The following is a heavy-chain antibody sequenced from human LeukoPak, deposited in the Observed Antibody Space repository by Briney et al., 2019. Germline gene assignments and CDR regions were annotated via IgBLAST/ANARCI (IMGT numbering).Heavy chain of an antibody. CDR3: ARDRNGDQRANAFDI. J-gene: IGHJ3*02. CDR2: INPSGDTT. D-gene: IGHD2-21*02. Sequence: ASVNVSCKASRFTFTTYFMHWVRQAPGQGLEWMGKINPSGDTTTYAQKFQGRVTMTRDTSTSTVYMELRSLRSDDTAVYYCARDRNGDQRANAFDIWGQGTMVTVSS. V-gene: IGHV1-46*01. CDR1: RFTFTTYF.